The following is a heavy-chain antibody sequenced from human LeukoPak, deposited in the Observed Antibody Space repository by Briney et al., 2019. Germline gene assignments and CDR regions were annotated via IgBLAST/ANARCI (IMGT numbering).Heavy chain of an antibody. D-gene: IGHD2-21*02. V-gene: IGHV4-34*01. CDR2: INHSGST. J-gene: IGHJ4*02. CDR3: ARVRIGVVTD. CDR1: GGSFSGYY. Sequence: SETLSLTCAVYGGSFSGYYWSWIRQPPGKGLEWIGEINHSGSTNYNPSLKSRVTISVDTSKNQFSLKLSSVTAADTAVYYCARVRIGVVTDWGQGTLVTVSS.